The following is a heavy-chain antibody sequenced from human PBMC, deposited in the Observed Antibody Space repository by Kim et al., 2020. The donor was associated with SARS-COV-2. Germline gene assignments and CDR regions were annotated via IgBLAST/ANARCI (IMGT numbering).Heavy chain of an antibody. Sequence: ASVKVSCKVSGYTLTELSMHWVRQAPGKGLEWMGCIDPEDGETNYAQKFQGRVTMTEDTSTDTAYMELSSLRSEDTAVYYCATGVVVVPAANHWFDPWGQGTLVTVSS. D-gene: IGHD2-2*01. CDR3: ATGVVVVPAANHWFDP. CDR1: GYTLTELS. J-gene: IGHJ5*02. CDR2: IDPEDGET. V-gene: IGHV1-24*01.